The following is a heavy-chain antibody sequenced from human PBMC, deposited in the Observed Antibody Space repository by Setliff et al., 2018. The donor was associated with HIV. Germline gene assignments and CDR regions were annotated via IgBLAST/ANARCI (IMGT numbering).Heavy chain of an antibody. J-gene: IGHJ4*02. V-gene: IGHV4-39*02. CDR1: GGSTDSGSYY. D-gene: IGHD6-19*01. CDR3: ARDGGSSGWYFVLGYSDY. CDR2: MYYTGST. Sequence: SETPSLTCTVSGGSTDSGSYYWAWIRQPPGKGLEWIGSMYYTGSTYYNPSLKSRVTISIDTSKNQFSLKLNSVTAADTAMYYCARDGGSSGWYFVLGYSDYWGPGTLVTVSS.